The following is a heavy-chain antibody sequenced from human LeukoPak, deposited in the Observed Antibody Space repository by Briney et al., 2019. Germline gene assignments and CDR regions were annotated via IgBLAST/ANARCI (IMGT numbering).Heavy chain of an antibody. CDR1: GFTFSSYA. CDR3: AKDLVTGSLDY. V-gene: IGHV3-23*01. J-gene: IGHJ4*02. Sequence: GGSLRLSCAASGFTFSSYAMTWVRQAPGKGLEWVSSISGSGGSRDYADSVKGRFTISRDNSKNTPYLQMTSLRAEDTAVYYCAKDLVTGSLDYWGQGTLVTVSS. CDR2: ISGSGGSR. D-gene: IGHD3-10*01.